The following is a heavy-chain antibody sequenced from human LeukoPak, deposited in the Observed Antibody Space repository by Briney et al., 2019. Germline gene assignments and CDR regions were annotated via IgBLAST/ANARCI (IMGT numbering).Heavy chain of an antibody. V-gene: IGHV4-34*01. CDR2: INHSGST. CDR3: ARSPKRYSSSWYSGNWFDP. J-gene: IGHJ5*02. CDR1: GGSIGTYY. D-gene: IGHD6-13*01. Sequence: SETLSLTCTISGGSIGTYYWNWIRQPPGKGLEWIGEINHSGSTNYNPSLKSRVTISVDTSKNQFSLKLSSVTAADTAVYYCARSPKRYSSSWYSGNWFDPWGQGTLVTVSS.